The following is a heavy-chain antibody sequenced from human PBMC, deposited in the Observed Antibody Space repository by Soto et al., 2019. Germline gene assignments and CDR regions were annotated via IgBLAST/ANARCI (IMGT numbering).Heavy chain of an antibody. V-gene: IGHV3-33*01. J-gene: IGHJ6*02. Sequence: QVQLVESGGGVVQPGRSLRLSCAASGFTFSSYGMHWVRQAPGKGLEWVALIWYDGSTKYYADSVKGRFTISRDNSKNTLYLQMNSLRAEDTAVYYCARDLDGIYQYYGMGGWGQGTTVTVSS. D-gene: IGHD1-20*01. CDR2: IWYDGSTK. CDR1: GFTFSSYG. CDR3: ARDLDGIYQYYGMGG.